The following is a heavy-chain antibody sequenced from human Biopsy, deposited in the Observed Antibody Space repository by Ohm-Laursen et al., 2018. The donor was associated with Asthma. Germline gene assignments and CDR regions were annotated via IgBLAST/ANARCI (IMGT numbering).Heavy chain of an antibody. Sequence: SLRLSCSASGFSLDDYAMYWVRQAPGKGLEWVSVISWNSGHIAYADSVKGRFTISRDTAKNSLYLQMNNLRGEDTAFYYCARDFGAGDSDGDDLTLTHYYGMDVWGQGTTVTVSS. J-gene: IGHJ6*02. D-gene: IGHD4-17*01. CDR3: ARDFGAGDSDGDDLTLTHYYGMDV. V-gene: IGHV3-9*01. CDR1: GFSLDDYA. CDR2: ISWNSGHI.